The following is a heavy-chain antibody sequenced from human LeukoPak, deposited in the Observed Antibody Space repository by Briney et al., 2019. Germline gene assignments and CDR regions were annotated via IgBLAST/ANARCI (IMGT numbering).Heavy chain of an antibody. J-gene: IGHJ4*02. CDR1: GYTFTSYG. V-gene: IGHV1-18*01. D-gene: IGHD3-22*01. CDR2: ISAYNGNT. CDR3: ARESGGSSGYYTY. Sequence: ASVKVSCKASGYTFTSYGISWVRQAPGQGLEWMGWISAYNGNTNYAQKLEGRVTMTTDTSTSTDYMELRSLRSGDTAVYYCARESGGSSGYYTYWGQGTLVTVSS.